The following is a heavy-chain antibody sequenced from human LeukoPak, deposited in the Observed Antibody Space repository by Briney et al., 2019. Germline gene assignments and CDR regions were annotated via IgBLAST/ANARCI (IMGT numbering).Heavy chain of an antibody. Sequence: SETLSLTCAVSGYSISSGYYWGWIRQPPGKGLEWIGRIYTSGSTNYNPSLKSRVTISIDTSKNQFSLKLNSVTAADTAVYYCARDRGYSYAFDYWGQGTLVTVSS. J-gene: IGHJ4*02. D-gene: IGHD5-18*01. CDR3: ARDRGYSYAFDY. CDR2: IYTSGST. V-gene: IGHV4-38-2*02. CDR1: GYSISSGYY.